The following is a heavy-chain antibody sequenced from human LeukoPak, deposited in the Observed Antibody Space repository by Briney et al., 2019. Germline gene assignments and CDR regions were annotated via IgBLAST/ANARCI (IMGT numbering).Heavy chain of an antibody. CDR2: ISSSSSYI. Sequence: GGSLRLSCAASGFTFSSYSMNWVRQAPGKGLEWVSSISSSSSYIYYADSVKGRFTISRDNAKNSLYLQMNSLRAEDTAVYYCAPLAVAGDLFDYWGQGTLVTVSS. CDR1: GFTFSSYS. CDR3: APLAVAGDLFDY. D-gene: IGHD6-19*01. J-gene: IGHJ4*02. V-gene: IGHV3-21*01.